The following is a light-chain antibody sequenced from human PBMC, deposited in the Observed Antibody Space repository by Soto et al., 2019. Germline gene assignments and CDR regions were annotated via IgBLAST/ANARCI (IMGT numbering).Light chain of an antibody. CDR2: GAS. CDR3: QRYGSSPTPIT. V-gene: IGKV3-20*01. CDR1: QTVSSSY. J-gene: IGKJ5*01. Sequence: ETVLTQSPGTLSLSPGERATLSCRASQTVSSSYLAWYQQKPGQAPRLLIYGASSRATGIPDRFSGSGSGKDFTLTISRLEPEDFAVYYCQRYGSSPTPITFGQGTRLEIK.